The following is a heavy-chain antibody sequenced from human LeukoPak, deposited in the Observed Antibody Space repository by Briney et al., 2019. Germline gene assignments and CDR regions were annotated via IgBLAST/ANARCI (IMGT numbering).Heavy chain of an antibody. J-gene: IGHJ3*02. Sequence: SGGSLRLSCAASGFTVSSNYMSWVRQAPGKGLEWVSAISGSGGSTYYADSVKGRFTISRDNSKNTLYLQMNSLRAEDTAVYYCAKSYQLLLEDAFDIWGQGTMVTVSS. CDR1: GFTVSSNY. D-gene: IGHD2-2*01. CDR3: AKSYQLLLEDAFDI. CDR2: ISGSGGST. V-gene: IGHV3-23*01.